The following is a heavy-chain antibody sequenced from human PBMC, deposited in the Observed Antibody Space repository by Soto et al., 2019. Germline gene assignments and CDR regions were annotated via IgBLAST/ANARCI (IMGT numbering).Heavy chain of an antibody. Sequence: SETLSLTCTVSGGSISSYYWSWIRQPPGKGLEWIGYIYYSGSTNYNPSLKSRVTISVDTSKNQFSLKLSSVTAADTAVYYCARGPDRRRGWYFDYWGQGTLVTVSS. D-gene: IGHD1-26*01. CDR1: GGSISSYY. V-gene: IGHV4-59*01. CDR3: ARGPDRRRGWYFDY. J-gene: IGHJ4*02. CDR2: IYYSGST.